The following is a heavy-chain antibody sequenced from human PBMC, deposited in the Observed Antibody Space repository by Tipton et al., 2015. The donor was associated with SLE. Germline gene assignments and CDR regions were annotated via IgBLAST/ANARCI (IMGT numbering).Heavy chain of an antibody. V-gene: IGHV1-18*01. Sequence: HLVQSGAEVKNPGASVKVSCKASAYTFTTYSISWVRQAPGQGLEWMGWISPYNGNTNYAQNLQGRVTMTTDTSTSTAYMELRSLRADDRPVYYCARAVSTGIYWDFDHWGRGTLGTVSS. CDR1: AYTFTTYS. CDR2: ISPYNGNT. CDR3: ARAVSTGIYWDFDH. D-gene: IGHD5/OR15-5a*01. J-gene: IGHJ2*01.